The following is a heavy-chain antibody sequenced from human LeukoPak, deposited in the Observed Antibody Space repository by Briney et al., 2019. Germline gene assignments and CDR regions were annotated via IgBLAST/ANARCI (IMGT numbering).Heavy chain of an antibody. V-gene: IGHV1-18*01. CDR1: GYTFTSYG. CDR2: ISAYNGNT. D-gene: IGHD2-8*01. CDR3: ARDSIVLMVYAVPNWFDP. Sequence: ASVKVSRKASGYTFTSYGISWVRQAPGQGLEWMGWISAYNGNTNYAQKLQGRVTMTTDTSTSTAYMELRSLRSDDTAVYYCARDSIVLMVYAVPNWFDPWGQGTLVTVSS. J-gene: IGHJ5*02.